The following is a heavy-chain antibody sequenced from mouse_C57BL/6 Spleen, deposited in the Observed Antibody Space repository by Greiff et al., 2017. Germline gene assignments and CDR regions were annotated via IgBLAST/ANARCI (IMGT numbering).Heavy chain of an antibody. CDR1: GYTFTSYW. D-gene: IGHD1-1*01. V-gene: IGHV1-50*01. Sequence: QLQQPGAELVKPGASVKLSCKASGYTFTSYWMQWVKQRPGQGLEWIGEIDPSDSYTNYNQKFKGKATLTVDTSSSTAYMQLSSLTSEDSAVYYCARAFYYYGSSYDYWGQGTTLTVSS. CDR3: ARAFYYYGSSYDY. J-gene: IGHJ2*01. CDR2: IDPSDSYT.